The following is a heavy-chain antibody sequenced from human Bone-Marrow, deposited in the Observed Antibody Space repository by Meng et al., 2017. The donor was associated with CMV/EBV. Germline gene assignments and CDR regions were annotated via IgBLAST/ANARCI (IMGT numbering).Heavy chain of an antibody. Sequence: GESLKISCAASGFTFSSYSMNWVRQAPGKGLEWVAVIYSGGSTDYADSVKGRFTISRDNSKNTLYLQMNSLRAEDTAVYYCARDGDGLDVWGQGTTVTVSS. CDR1: GFTFSSYS. V-gene: IGHV3-53*01. J-gene: IGHJ6*02. CDR2: IYSGGST. CDR3: ARDGDGLDV.